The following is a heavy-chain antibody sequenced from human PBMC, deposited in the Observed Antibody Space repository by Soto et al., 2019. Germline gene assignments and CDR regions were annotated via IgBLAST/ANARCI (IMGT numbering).Heavy chain of an antibody. CDR1: GYTFTSYA. CDR3: ARDQGDSSGYYPPAFDI. J-gene: IGHJ3*02. V-gene: IGHV1-3*01. Sequence: ASVKVSCKASGYTFTSYAMHWVRQAPGQRLEWMGWINAGNGNTKYSQKFQGRVTITRDTSASTAYMELSSLRSEDTAVYYCARDQGDSSGYYPPAFDIWGQGTMVTVSS. D-gene: IGHD3-22*01. CDR2: INAGNGNT.